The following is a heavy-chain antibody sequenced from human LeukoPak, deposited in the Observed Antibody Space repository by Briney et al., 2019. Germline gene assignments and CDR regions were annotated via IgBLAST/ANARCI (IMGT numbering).Heavy chain of an antibody. V-gene: IGHV1-2*04. CDR1: GYTFTGYY. Sequence: ASVKASCKASGYTFTGYYMHWVRQAPGQGLEWMGWINPNSGGTNYAQKFQGWVTMTRDTSISTAYMELSRLRSDDTAVYYCARPTPAGYSGYEAFDIWGQGTMVTVSS. J-gene: IGHJ3*02. CDR3: ARPTPAGYSGYEAFDI. CDR2: INPNSGGT. D-gene: IGHD5-12*01.